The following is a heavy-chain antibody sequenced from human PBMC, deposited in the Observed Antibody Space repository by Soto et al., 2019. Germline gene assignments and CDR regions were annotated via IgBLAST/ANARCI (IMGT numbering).Heavy chain of an antibody. CDR3: ARSTFDYDILTGYSPPPDAFDI. CDR1: GCNFISYS. J-gene: IGHJ3*02. Sequence: PGRPMRLSWTASGCNFISYSMNWVRQATGKGLEWVSYISSSSSTIYYADSVKGRFTISRDNAKNSLYLQMNSLRAEDTAVYYCARSTFDYDILTGYSPPPDAFDIWGQGTMVTVSS. D-gene: IGHD3-9*01. V-gene: IGHV3-48*01. CDR2: ISSSSSTI.